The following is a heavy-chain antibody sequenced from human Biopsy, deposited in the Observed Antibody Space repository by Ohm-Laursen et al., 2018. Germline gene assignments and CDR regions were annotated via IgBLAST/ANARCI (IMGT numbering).Heavy chain of an antibody. Sequence: SVKVSCKTSGYNFISYSINWVRQAPGQGLEWMGWIRPLNGDTKYGQKFQDRATMTTDTSTSTVYMELTSLRSDDTAVYYCARGEVTFGELIVSLDSWGQGTLVTVSS. V-gene: IGHV1-18*01. J-gene: IGHJ4*02. D-gene: IGHD3-16*02. CDR3: ARGEVTFGELIVSLDS. CDR1: GYNFISYS. CDR2: IRPLNGDT.